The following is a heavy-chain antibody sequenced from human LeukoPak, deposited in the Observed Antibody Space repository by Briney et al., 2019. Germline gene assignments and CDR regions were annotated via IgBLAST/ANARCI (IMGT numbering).Heavy chain of an antibody. V-gene: IGHV3-20*01. CDR3: ARVKGIAVAGMLNY. Sequence: GGSLRLSCAASGFTFDDYGMSWVRQAPGKGLEWVSGINWNGGSTGYADSVKGRFTISRDNAKNSLYLQMNSLRAEDTALYHCARVKGIAVAGMLNYWGQGTLVTVSS. CDR2: INWNGGST. J-gene: IGHJ4*02. CDR1: GFTFDDYG. D-gene: IGHD6-19*01.